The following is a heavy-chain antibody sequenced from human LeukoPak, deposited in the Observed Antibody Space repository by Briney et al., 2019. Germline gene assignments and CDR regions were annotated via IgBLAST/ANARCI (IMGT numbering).Heavy chain of an antibody. CDR1: GFTFSSDG. J-gene: IGHJ4*02. CDR2: IWYDGSNK. V-gene: IGHV3-33*01. CDR3: ARDFARGSYYFDY. D-gene: IGHD1-26*01. Sequence: GGSLRLSCAASGFTFSSDGMHWVRQAPGKGLEWVAVIWYDGSNKYYADAVKGRFTISRDNSKNTLYLQMKRLTAKATAAYYCARDFARGSYYFDYWGQGTLVTVSS.